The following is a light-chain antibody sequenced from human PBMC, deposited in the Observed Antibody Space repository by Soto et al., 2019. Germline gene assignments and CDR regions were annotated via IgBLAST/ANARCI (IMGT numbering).Light chain of an antibody. CDR1: QSISSW. Sequence: DIRMTQSPATLSASLGDRVTINCWASQSISSWLAWYQQKPGKAPKLLIYDASSLESGVPSRFSGSVYGTEFNLTISSLQPDDFATYYCQQYNSYSRTFGQGTKVDI. V-gene: IGKV1-5*01. J-gene: IGKJ1*01. CDR2: DAS. CDR3: QQYNSYSRT.